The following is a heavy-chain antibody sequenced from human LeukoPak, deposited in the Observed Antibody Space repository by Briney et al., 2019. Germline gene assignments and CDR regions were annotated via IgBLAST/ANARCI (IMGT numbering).Heavy chain of an antibody. D-gene: IGHD6-19*01. V-gene: IGHV3-30-3*01. CDR3: ARVDSSGWLIYGMDV. CDR2: ISYDGSNK. J-gene: IGHJ6*02. CDR1: GFTFFSYA. Sequence: GGSLRLSCAASGFTFFSYAMHWVRQAPGKGLEWVAVISYDGSNKFYVDSVKGRFTISRDNSKNTLYLQMSSLRAEDTAVYYCARVDSSGWLIYGMDVWGQGTTVTVSS.